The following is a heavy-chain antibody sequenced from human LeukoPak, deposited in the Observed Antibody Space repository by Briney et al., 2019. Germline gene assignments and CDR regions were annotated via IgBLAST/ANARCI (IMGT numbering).Heavy chain of an antibody. Sequence: SETLSLTCTVSGGSISSYYWSWIRQPPGKGLEWIGYIYYSGSTNYNPSLKSRVTISVDTSKNQFSLKLSSVTAADTAVYYCARDRSGAAAAGNYYYYYGMDVWGQGTTVTVSS. CDR1: GGSISSYY. CDR3: ARDRSGAAAAGNYYYYYGMDV. J-gene: IGHJ6*02. V-gene: IGHV4-59*01. D-gene: IGHD6-13*01. CDR2: IYYSGST.